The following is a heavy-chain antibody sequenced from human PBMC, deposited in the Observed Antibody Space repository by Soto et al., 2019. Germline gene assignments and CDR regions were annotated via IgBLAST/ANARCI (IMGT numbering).Heavy chain of an antibody. CDR2: IVPIFGTT. CDR1: GGTFSNYA. V-gene: IGHV1-69*12. Sequence: QVQLVQSGAEVKKPGSSVKVSCKVSGGTFSNYAIDWVRLAPGHGLEWMGGIVPIFGTTYYTQKFQGRATISADDSTTTGYLEMSSLRSEDTAIYYCARVEAVAGLYNYHGLDVWGQGTAVTVSS. J-gene: IGHJ6*02. D-gene: IGHD6-19*01. CDR3: ARVEAVAGLYNYHGLDV.